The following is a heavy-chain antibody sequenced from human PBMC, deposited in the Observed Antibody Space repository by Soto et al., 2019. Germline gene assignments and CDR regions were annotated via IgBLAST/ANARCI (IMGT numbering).Heavy chain of an antibody. D-gene: IGHD3-9*01. J-gene: IGHJ4*02. CDR1: GFTFSNAW. CDR3: AKGPRGILTGYYRDY. V-gene: IGHV3-23*01. Sequence: GGSLRLSCAASGFTFSNAWMSWVRQAPGKGLEWVGRISGGGGSTYYADSVKGRLTISRDNSKNTLYLQMNSLRAEDTAVYYCAKGPRGILTGYYRDYWGQGTLVTVSS. CDR2: ISGGGGST.